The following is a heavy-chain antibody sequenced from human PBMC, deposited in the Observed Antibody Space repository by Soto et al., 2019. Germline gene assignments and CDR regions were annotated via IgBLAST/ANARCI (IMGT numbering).Heavy chain of an antibody. CDR1: GGSISSGGYY. D-gene: IGHD3-22*01. Sequence: QVQLQESGPGLVKPSQTLSLTCTVSGGSISSGGYYWSWIRQHPGKGLEWIGYIYYSGSTYYNPSLKSRVTISVDTSKNQFSLKLSSVTAADTAVYYCARAPFWFKGPTYHDCWFDPWGQGTLVTVSS. J-gene: IGHJ5*02. V-gene: IGHV4-31*03. CDR2: IYYSGST. CDR3: ARAPFWFKGPTYHDCWFDP.